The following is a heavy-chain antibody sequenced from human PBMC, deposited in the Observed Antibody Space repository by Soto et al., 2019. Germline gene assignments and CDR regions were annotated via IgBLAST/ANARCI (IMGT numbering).Heavy chain of an antibody. D-gene: IGHD3-22*01. CDR1: GGTFSSYA. Sequence: QVQLVQSGAEVKKPGSSVKVSCKASGGTFSSYAISWVRQAPGQGLEWMGGISPIFGSSNYAQKFQGRATITADESTSTAYMELSSLTSEDTAVYYCARDRYYGIGGYYYESAYWGQGTLVTVSS. J-gene: IGHJ4*02. V-gene: IGHV1-69*12. CDR3: ARDRYYGIGGYYYESAY. CDR2: ISPIFGSS.